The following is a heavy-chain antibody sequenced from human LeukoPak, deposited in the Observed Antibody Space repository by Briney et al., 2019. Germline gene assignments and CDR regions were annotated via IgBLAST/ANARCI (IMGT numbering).Heavy chain of an antibody. CDR3: AREREEEAFGADYYFDY. CDR1: GFMFEDYA. V-gene: IGHV3-43*02. Sequence: GGSLRLSCAASGFMFEDYAMHWVRRPPGKGLEWVSLITGDGSRTYYADSVKGRFSISRDNSKNSLYLQMNGLRSEDTALYYCAREREEEAFGADYYFDYWGQGNLVTVSS. J-gene: IGHJ4*02. CDR2: ITGDGSRT. D-gene: IGHD3-3*02.